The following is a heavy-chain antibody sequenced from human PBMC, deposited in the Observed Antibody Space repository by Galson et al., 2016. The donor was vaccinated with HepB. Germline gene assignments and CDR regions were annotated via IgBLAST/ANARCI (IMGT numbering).Heavy chain of an antibody. D-gene: IGHD4-23*01. V-gene: IGHV3-23*01. CDR2: IGGAGGTT. CDR3: AKDAATAVKEAFDI. J-gene: IGHJ3*02. CDR1: GFPFSHYA. Sequence: SLRLSCAASGFPFSHYAMIRVRQAPGKGLEWVSAIGGAGGTTYYADSVKGRFTISRDNSKNTLYLQMNSLGAEDTALYYCAKDAATAVKEAFDIWGQGTMVTVPS.